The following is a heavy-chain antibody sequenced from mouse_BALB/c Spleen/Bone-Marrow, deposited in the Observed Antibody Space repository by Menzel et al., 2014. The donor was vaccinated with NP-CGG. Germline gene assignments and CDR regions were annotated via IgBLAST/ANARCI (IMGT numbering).Heavy chain of an antibody. CDR2: IVHSSAYS. Sequence: QAQLQQSGAELARPGVSVRMSCKASGYSFTSFTMHWLKQRPGQGLEWIAYIVHSSAYSIYNQKFKDKATLTADRSSSTAYVHLSSLTSEDYAVYYCARAESYDVCSCHCDYCGPGTTLTVSS. CDR3: ARAESYDVCSCHCDY. V-gene: IGHV1-4*01. CDR1: GYSFTSFT. J-gene: IGHJ2*01. D-gene: IGHD2-3*01.